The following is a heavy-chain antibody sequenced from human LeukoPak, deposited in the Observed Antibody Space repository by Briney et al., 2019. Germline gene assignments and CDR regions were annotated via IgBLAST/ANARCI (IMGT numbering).Heavy chain of an antibody. CDR3: ARDPTTVTKGLDI. CDR1: GGSFSSHY. V-gene: IGHV4-59*11. Sequence: SETLSLTCTVSGGSFSSHYWSWIRQPPGKGLEWIGYISYIGSTNYNPSLKSRITISVDTSKNQFSLKLSSVTAADTAVYYCARDPTTVTKGLDIWGQGTMVTVSS. D-gene: IGHD4-17*01. CDR2: ISYIGST. J-gene: IGHJ3*02.